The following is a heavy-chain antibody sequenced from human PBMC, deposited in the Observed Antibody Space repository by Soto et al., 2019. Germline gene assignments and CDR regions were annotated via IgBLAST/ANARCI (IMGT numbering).Heavy chain of an antibody. CDR2: IYATGTT. D-gene: IGHD1-1*01. CDR3: VRDGTKTLRDWFDP. CDR1: GASISGFY. Sequence: QVQLQESGPGLVKPSETLSLTCTVSGASISGFYWSWIRKSAGKGLEWIGRIYATGTTDYNPSLKSRVMMSVDTSKKQFYLKLRSVTAADTSVYYCVRDGTKTLRDWFDPCGQGISVTVSS. V-gene: IGHV4-4*07. J-gene: IGHJ5*02.